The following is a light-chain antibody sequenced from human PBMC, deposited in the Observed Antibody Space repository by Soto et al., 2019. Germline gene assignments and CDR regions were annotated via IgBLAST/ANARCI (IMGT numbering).Light chain of an antibody. CDR3: SSYAGNKNV. CDR1: SSDVGGYNY. J-gene: IGLJ1*01. Sequence: SVLTQPPSASGSPGQSVTISCTGTSSDVGGYNYVSWYQQHPGKAPKLMIYEVSKRPSGVPDRFSGSKSGNTASLTVSGLQDEDEADYYCSSYAGNKNVFGTGTKVTVL. V-gene: IGLV2-8*01. CDR2: EVS.